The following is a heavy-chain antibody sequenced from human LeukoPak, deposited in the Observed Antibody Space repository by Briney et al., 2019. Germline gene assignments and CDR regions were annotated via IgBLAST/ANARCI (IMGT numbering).Heavy chain of an antibody. CDR1: GFTFSSYA. CDR2: ISGSNDNT. D-gene: IGHD3-10*01. J-gene: IGHJ4*02. V-gene: IGHV3-23*01. Sequence: GSLRLSCAASGFTFSSYAMSWVRQAPGKGLEWVSSISGSNDNTYYADSVKDRFTISRDNSKNTLYLQMNSLRAEDTAVYYCAKDYYSGSGSYFDYWGQGILVTVSS. CDR3: AKDYYSGSGSYFDY.